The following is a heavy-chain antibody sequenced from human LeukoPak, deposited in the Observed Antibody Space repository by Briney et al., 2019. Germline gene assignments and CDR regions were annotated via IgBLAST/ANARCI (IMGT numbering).Heavy chain of an antibody. CDR1: GFTFSSYA. D-gene: IGHD3-22*01. Sequence: GGSLRLSRAASGFTFSSYAMSWVRQAPGKGLEWVSAISGSGGSTYYADSVKGRFTISRDNSKNTLYLQVNSLRAEDTAVYYCAKGVLSRTTYDSSGSFDYWGQGTLVTVFS. V-gene: IGHV3-23*01. J-gene: IGHJ4*02. CDR2: ISGSGGST. CDR3: AKGVLSRTTYDSSGSFDY.